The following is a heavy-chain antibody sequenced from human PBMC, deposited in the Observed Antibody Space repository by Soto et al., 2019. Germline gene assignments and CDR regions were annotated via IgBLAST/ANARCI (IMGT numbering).Heavy chain of an antibody. V-gene: IGHV3-33*01. CDR3: ARDGEWLPRDGLRSSYYFDY. J-gene: IGHJ4*02. CDR1: GFNFSSYV. Sequence: QVQLVESGGGVVQPGRSLRLSCAASGFNFSSYVMHWVRQAPGKGLEWVAVIWYDGGNKYYADSVKGRFTISRDNSKNTLYLQMDSLRGEDTAGYYCARDGEWLPRDGLRSSYYFDYWGQGTLVTGSS. CDR2: IWYDGGNK. D-gene: IGHD6-19*01.